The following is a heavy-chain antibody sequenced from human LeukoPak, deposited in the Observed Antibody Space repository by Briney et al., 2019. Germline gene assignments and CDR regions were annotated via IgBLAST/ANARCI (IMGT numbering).Heavy chain of an antibody. CDR1: GFTVSSSY. D-gene: IGHD3-10*01. V-gene: IGHV3-66*04. CDR3: ARPYYGDGMDV. J-gene: IGHJ6*02. Sequence: GGSLRLSCAVSGFTVSSSYMSWVRQAPGKGLEWVSVIYSGASTYYADSVKGRFTTSRDNSKNTLYLQMNSLRAEDTAVYYCARPYYGDGMDVWGQGTTVTVSS. CDR2: IYSGAST.